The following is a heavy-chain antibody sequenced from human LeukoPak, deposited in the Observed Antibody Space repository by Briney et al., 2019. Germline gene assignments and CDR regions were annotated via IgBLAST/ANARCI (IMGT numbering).Heavy chain of an antibody. D-gene: IGHD2-2*01. Sequence: SVKVSCKASGGTFSSYAISWVRQAPGQGLEWMGGIIPTFGIANYALKFQGRVTITADESTSTAYMELSSLRSEDTAVYYCASSGAVVPAAYHLYYYGMDVWGQGTTVTVSS. V-gene: IGHV1-69*13. CDR1: GGTFSSYA. CDR3: ASSGAVVPAAYHLYYYGMDV. CDR2: IIPTFGIA. J-gene: IGHJ6*02.